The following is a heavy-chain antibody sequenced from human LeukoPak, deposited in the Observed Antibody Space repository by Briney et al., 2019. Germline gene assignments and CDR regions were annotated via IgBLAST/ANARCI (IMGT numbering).Heavy chain of an antibody. CDR3: ARDRQDGSGYYWYFDL. J-gene: IGHJ2*01. D-gene: IGHD3-22*01. CDR1: GGSISNYY. V-gene: IGHV4-59*01. Sequence: PSETLSLTCTVSGGSISNYYWSWIRQPPGKGLEWIGYIYYTGSTNYNPSLKSRVTISVETSKNQFSLKLSSVTAADTAVYYCARDRQDGSGYYWYFDLWGRGTLVTVSS. CDR2: IYYTGST.